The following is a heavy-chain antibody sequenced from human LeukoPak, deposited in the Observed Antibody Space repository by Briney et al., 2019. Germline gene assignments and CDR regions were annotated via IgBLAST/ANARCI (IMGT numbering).Heavy chain of an antibody. Sequence: SETPSLTCTVSGGSISSSSYYWGWIRQPPGKGLGGVGSIYYSGRTYYNPSLKSRVTISVDTSKNQFSLKLSSVTAADTAVYYCARHYSSSGYLALFDYWGQGTLATVSS. CDR3: ARHYSSSGYLALFDY. D-gene: IGHD3-22*01. J-gene: IGHJ4*02. V-gene: IGHV4-39*01. CDR1: GGSISSSSYY. CDR2: IYYSGRT.